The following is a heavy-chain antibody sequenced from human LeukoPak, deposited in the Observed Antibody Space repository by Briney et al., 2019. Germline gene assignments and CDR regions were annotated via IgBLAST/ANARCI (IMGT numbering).Heavy chain of an antibody. CDR2: IFYSGST. V-gene: IGHV4-38-2*01. CDR1: GFTFSSYA. Sequence: GSLRLSCAASGFTFSSYAMSWVRQAPGKGLEWIGSIFYSGSTYYNESLKSRVTISVDTSKNQFSLKLTSVTAADTAVYYCARVPGPNWFDPWGQGTLVIVSS. CDR3: ARVPGPNWFDP. J-gene: IGHJ5*02.